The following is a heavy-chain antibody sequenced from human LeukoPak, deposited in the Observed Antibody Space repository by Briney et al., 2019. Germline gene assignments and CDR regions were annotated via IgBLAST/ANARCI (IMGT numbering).Heavy chain of an antibody. Sequence: PSETLSLTCTVSGGSISSHYWSWLRQPPGKGLEWIGYIYYSGSTNYNPSLKSRVIISVDTSKNQFSLKLSSVTAADTAVYYCAREAEAKYSNYVDYWGQGTLVTVSS. CDR1: GGSISSHY. CDR3: AREAEAKYSNYVDY. D-gene: IGHD4-11*01. V-gene: IGHV4-59*11. J-gene: IGHJ4*02. CDR2: IYYSGST.